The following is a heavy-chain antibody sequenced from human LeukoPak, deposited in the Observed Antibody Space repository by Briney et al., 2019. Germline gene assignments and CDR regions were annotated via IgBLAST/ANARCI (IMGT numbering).Heavy chain of an antibody. CDR3: ATLDYGGRWHHFGY. CDR1: GFTFDDYG. J-gene: IGHJ4*02. D-gene: IGHD4-23*01. CDR2: INWNGDST. Sequence: PGGSLRLSCAASGFTFDDYGMSWVRQAPGKGLEWVSGINWNGDSTGYADSVKGRFTISRDNAKNSLYLQMNSLRAEDTALYYCATLDYGGRWHHFGYWGQGTLVTVSS. V-gene: IGHV3-20*04.